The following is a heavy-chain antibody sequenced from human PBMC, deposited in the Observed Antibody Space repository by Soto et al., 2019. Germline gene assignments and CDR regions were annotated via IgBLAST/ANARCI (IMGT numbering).Heavy chain of an antibody. CDR1: SGSISSSSYY. J-gene: IGHJ5*02. CDR3: ARRAYYGFRLDP. Sequence: QLQLQESGPGLVKPSETLSLTCTVSSGSISSSSYYWGWIRQPPGKGLEWIGSIHFSGNTYYNSSLKSRVTISGDTSKNQFSLKLSSVTAADTAVYFCARRAYYGFRLDPWGQGTLVTVSS. CDR2: IHFSGNT. V-gene: IGHV4-39*01. D-gene: IGHD3-10*01.